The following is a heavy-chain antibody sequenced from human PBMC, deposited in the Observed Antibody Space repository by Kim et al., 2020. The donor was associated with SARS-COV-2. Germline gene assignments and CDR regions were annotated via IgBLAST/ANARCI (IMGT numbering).Heavy chain of an antibody. V-gene: IGHV3-11*01. Sequence: GGSLRLSCAVSGFTVSDHYMSWIRQAPGKGLEWISYISQSGSRTYYADSVQGRFTISRDNDKNSLHLQMDSLRVEDTAVYYCARDPPPTMTTFWLDPWGQGTLVTVSS. J-gene: IGHJ5*02. D-gene: IGHD4-17*01. CDR1: GFTVSDHY. CDR2: ISQSGSRT. CDR3: ARDPPPTMTTFWLDP.